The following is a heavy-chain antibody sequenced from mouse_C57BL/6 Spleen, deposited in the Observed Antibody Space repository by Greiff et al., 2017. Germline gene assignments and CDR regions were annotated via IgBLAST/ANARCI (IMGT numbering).Heavy chain of an antibody. CDR2: ISYDGSN. CDR3: ARVYDGYRSYAMDY. Sequence: EVQRVESGPGLVKPSQSLSLTCSVTGYSITSGYYWNWIRQFPGNKLEWMGYISYDGSNNYNPSLKNRISITRDTSKNQFFLKLNSVTTEDTATYYCARVYDGYRSYAMDYWGQGTSVTVSS. D-gene: IGHD2-3*01. CDR1: GYSITSGYY. V-gene: IGHV3-6*01. J-gene: IGHJ4*01.